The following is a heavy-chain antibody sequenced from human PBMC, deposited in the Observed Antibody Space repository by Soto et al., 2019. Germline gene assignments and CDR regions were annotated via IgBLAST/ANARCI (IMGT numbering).Heavy chain of an antibody. CDR1: GGSFSGYC. V-gene: IGHV4-34*01. D-gene: IGHD5-18*01. Sequence: PSETLSLTCAVYGGSFSGYCWSWIRQPPGKGLEWIGEINHSGSTYYNPSLKSRVTISVDTSNNQFSLKLSSVTAADTAVYYCARLVDTAMVRFAHFDYWGQGTLVTVSS. J-gene: IGHJ4*02. CDR2: INHSGST. CDR3: ARLVDTAMVRFAHFDY.